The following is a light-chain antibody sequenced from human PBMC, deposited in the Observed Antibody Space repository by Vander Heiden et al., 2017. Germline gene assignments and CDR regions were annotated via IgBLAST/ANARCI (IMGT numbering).Light chain of an antibody. CDR3: QQSDSTPWT. V-gene: IGKV1-39*01. Sequence: DIQMTQSPSSLSASVGDRVTITCRASQSISSYLNWYQQKPGKAPKLLIYAASSLQSGVPSRFSGSGSGTDFTLTISRLQPEDFATYYCQQSDSTPWTFGQGTNVEIK. CDR2: AAS. J-gene: IGKJ1*01. CDR1: QSISSY.